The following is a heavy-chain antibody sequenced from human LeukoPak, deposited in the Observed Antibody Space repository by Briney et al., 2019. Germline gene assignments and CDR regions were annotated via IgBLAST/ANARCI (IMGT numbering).Heavy chain of an antibody. V-gene: IGHV4-34*01. CDR3: ARRAAIRLYYYYYGMDV. CDR1: GGSFSGYY. Sequence: SETLSLTCAVYGGSFSGYYWSWIRQPPGKGLEWIGEINHSGSTNYNPSLKSRVTISVDTSKNQFSLKLSSVTAADTAVYYCARRAAIRLYYYYYGMDVWGQGTTVTVSS. CDR2: INHSGST. D-gene: IGHD2-2*02. J-gene: IGHJ6*02.